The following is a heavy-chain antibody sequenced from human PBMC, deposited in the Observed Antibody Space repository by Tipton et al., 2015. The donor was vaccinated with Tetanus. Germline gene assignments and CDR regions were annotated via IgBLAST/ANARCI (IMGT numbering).Heavy chain of an antibody. CDR3: ARVVEVAVAGMGLYYYYGMDV. CDR1: NGSISDYY. J-gene: IGHJ6*02. D-gene: IGHD6-19*01. CDR2: IYYSGST. Sequence: TLSLTCSVSNGSISDYYWSWVRLPPGKGLEWIGYIYYSGSTYYNPSLKSRVTISVDTSKNQFSLKLSSVTAADTAVYYCARVVEVAVAGMGLYYYYGMDVWGQGTTVTVSS. V-gene: IGHV4-31*03.